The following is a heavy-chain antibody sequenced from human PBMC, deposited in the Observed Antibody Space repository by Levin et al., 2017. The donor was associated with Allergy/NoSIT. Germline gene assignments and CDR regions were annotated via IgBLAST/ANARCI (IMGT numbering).Heavy chain of an antibody. D-gene: IGHD6-13*01. V-gene: IGHV4-59*01. CDR2: IYYSGST. CDR1: GGSISSYY. Sequence: KPSETLSLTCTVSGGSISSYYWSWIRQPPGKGLEWIGYIYYSGSTNYNPSLKSRVTISVDTSRNQFSLKLSSVTAADTAVYYCARVGAAAGYYFDYWGQGTLVTVS. J-gene: IGHJ4*02. CDR3: ARVGAAAGYYFDY.